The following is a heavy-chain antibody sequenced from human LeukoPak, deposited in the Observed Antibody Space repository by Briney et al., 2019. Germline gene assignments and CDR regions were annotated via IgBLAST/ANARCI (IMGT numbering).Heavy chain of an antibody. J-gene: IGHJ5*02. CDR1: GFTFSSYA. CDR3: VREDFAYVSETYRYWFDP. D-gene: IGHD3-16*02. Sequence: GGSLRLSCAASGFTFSSYAMSWVRQAPGKGLEWVSAISGSGGSTYYADSVKGRFTISRDNSKNTLYLQMNSLRAEDTAVYYCVREDFAYVSETYRYWFDPWGQGTLVTVSS. CDR2: ISGSGGST. V-gene: IGHV3-23*01.